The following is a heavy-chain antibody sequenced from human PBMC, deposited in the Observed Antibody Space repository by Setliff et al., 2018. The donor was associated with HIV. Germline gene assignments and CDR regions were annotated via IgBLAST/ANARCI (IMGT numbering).Heavy chain of an antibody. CDR3: ARDIPFGDLLMLQAYMDV. CDR2: MAYDGHEK. CDR1: GFTFSSYG. D-gene: IGHD3-10*01. J-gene: IGHJ6*04. V-gene: IGHV3-30*02. Sequence: GGSLRLSCLASGFTFSSYGMHWVRQAPGKGLEWVAFMAYDGHEKYYADSVKGRFIISRDNSKNTLYLQMNSLRAEDTALYYCARDIPFGDLLMLQAYMDVWGKGTTVTVSS.